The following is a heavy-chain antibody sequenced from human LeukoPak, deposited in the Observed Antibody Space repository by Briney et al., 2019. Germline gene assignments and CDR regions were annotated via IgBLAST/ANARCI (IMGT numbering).Heavy chain of an antibody. CDR1: GYTFTSYG. CDR2: ISAYNGNT. V-gene: IGHV1-18*04. Sequence: ASVKVSCKASGYTFTSYGISWVRQAPGQGLEWMGWISAYNGNTNYAQKLQGRVTMTTDTSTSTAYMELRSLRSDDTAVYYCARGTMVRGVIYRFDPWGQGTLVTVSS. J-gene: IGHJ5*02. CDR3: ARGTMVRGVIYRFDP. D-gene: IGHD3-10*01.